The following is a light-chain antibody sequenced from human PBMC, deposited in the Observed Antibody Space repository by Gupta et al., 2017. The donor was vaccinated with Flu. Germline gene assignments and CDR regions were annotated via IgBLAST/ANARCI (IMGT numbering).Light chain of an antibody. J-gene: IGKJ3*01. CDR1: QSLSGA. Sequence: EIVLTQSPGTLSLSPGERATLSCRASQSLSGALAWYQQKPGQAPRLLIFSASGRATGTPGRLSGSGSGTDFTLTISRLEPEDFAVYYCQQHAGSPFTFGPGTTVDIK. CDR3: QQHAGSPFT. V-gene: IGKV3-20*01. CDR2: SAS.